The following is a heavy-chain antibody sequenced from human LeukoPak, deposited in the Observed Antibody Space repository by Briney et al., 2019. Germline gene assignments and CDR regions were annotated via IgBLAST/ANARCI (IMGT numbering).Heavy chain of an antibody. CDR3: ARARPYCSSTSCYGWGYYYYYMDV. D-gene: IGHD2-2*01. CDR1: GFTFSSYS. V-gene: IGHV4-34*01. J-gene: IGHJ6*03. CDR2: INHSGST. Sequence: GSLRLSCAASGFTFSSYSMNWVRQAPGKGLEWIGEINHSGSTNYNPSLKSRVTISVDTSKNQFSLKLSSVTAADTAVYYCARARPYCSSTSCYGWGYYYYYMDVWGKGTTVTVSS.